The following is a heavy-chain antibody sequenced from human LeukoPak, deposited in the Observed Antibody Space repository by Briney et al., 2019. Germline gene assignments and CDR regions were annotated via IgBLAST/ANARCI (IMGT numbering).Heavy chain of an antibody. D-gene: IGHD3-22*01. V-gene: IGHV3-23*01. CDR1: GFTFSSYA. CDR2: ISGSGGST. CDR3: AKDVLGTYYYDSSGPKGY. J-gene: IGHJ4*02. Sequence: GGSLRLSCAASGFTFSSYAMTWVRQAPGKGLEWVSAISGSGGSTYYADSVKGRFTISRDNSKNTLYLQMNSLRAEDTAVYYCAKDVLGTYYYDSSGPKGYWGQGTLVTVSS.